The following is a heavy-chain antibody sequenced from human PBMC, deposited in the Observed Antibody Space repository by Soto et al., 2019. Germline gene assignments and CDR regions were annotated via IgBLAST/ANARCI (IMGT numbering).Heavy chain of an antibody. Sequence: QVQLVQSGAEVKKPGASVKVSCKASGYTFTSYGISWVRQAPGQGLEWMGWISAYNGNTNYAQKLQGRVTMTTDTSTSTAYMELRSLRSDDTAVYYCARDPAARPVYNNAFNYYYYGMDVWGQGTTVTVSS. D-gene: IGHD6-6*01. V-gene: IGHV1-18*04. CDR3: ARDPAARPVYNNAFNYYYYGMDV. J-gene: IGHJ6*02. CDR1: GYTFTSYG. CDR2: ISAYNGNT.